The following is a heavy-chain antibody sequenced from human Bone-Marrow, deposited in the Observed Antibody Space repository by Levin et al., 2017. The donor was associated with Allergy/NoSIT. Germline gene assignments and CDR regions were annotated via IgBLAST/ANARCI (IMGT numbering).Heavy chain of an antibody. CDR3: ARNIPVTDLGF. J-gene: IGHJ4*02. D-gene: IGHD1-14*01. CDR1: GLTVSNNY. V-gene: IGHV3-53*01. Sequence: PGGSLRLSCAASGLTVSNNYVSWVRQAPGKGLEWVALIYSRGDTYYADSVKGRFTISRDNSKNTLYLQMNSLRTEDTAVYHCARNIPVTDLGFWGRGTLVTVSS. CDR2: IYSRGDT.